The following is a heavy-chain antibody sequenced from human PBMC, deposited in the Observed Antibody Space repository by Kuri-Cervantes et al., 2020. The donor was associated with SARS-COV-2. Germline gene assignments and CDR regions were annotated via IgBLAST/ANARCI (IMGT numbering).Heavy chain of an antibody. CDR2: ISYDGSNK. J-gene: IGHJ3*02. Sequence: GESLEISCAASGFTFHSHAMHWVRQAPGKGLEWVAIISYDGSNKYYADSVKGRFTISRDNSKNTLYLQMNSLSAEDTAVYYCARDMFQQLVEVAAFYIWGQGTMVTVSS. D-gene: IGHD6-13*01. CDR3: ARDMFQQLVEVAAFYI. CDR1: GFTFHSHA. V-gene: IGHV3-30-3*01.